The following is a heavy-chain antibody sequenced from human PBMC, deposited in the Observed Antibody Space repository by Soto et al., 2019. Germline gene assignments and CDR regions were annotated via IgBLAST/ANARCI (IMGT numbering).Heavy chain of an antibody. CDR2: ISSSSSTI. Sequence: GGSLRLSCAASGFTFSSYSMNWVRQAPGKGLEWVSYISSSSSTIYYADSVKGRFTISRDNAKNSLYLQMNSLRAEDTALYYCAKDRVGGVPDAFDIWGQGTMVTVSS. CDR3: AKDRVGGVPDAFDI. J-gene: IGHJ3*02. D-gene: IGHD2-8*01. CDR1: GFTFSSYS. V-gene: IGHV3-48*01.